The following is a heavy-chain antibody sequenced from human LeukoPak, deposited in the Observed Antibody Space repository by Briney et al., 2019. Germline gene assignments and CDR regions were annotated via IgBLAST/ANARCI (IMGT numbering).Heavy chain of an antibody. Sequence: ASVKVSCKASGYTFTSYGISWVRQAPRQGLEWMGWISAYNGNTNYAQKLQGRVTMTTDTSTSTAYMELRSLRSDDTAVYYCARDQSIAAAGTSDYWGQGTLVTVSS. CDR3: ARDQSIAAAGTSDY. J-gene: IGHJ4*02. CDR1: GYTFTSYG. CDR2: ISAYNGNT. D-gene: IGHD6-13*01. V-gene: IGHV1-18*01.